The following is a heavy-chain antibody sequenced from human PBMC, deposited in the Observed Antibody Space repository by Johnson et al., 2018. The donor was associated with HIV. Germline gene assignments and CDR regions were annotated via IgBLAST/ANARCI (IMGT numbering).Heavy chain of an antibody. J-gene: IGHJ3*02. CDR1: GFTFSDYY. Sequence: VQVVESGGGLVKPGGSLRLSCAASGFTFSDYYMSWIRQAPGKGLEWVAVLWYDGSNKYYADSVKGRFTLSRDNAKKSVYLQMNSLRVEDTALYYCVREVAFYYDRRGGAFDMWGQGTMVTVSS. CDR2: LWYDGSNK. D-gene: IGHD3-22*01. CDR3: VREVAFYYDRRGGAFDM. V-gene: IGHV3-33*08.